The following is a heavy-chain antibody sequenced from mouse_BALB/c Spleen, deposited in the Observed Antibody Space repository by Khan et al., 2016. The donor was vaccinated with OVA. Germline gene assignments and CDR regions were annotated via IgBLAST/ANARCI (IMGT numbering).Heavy chain of an antibody. CDR1: GFSLTSFA. CDR2: IWSDGRT. Sequence: VQLQESGPDLVAPSQSLSITCSVSGFSLTSFAIHWVRQPPGKGLEWLVVIWSDGRTTYNSSLKSRLSISKDNSKSPVFLKINRLQDDETAKYYCAKNQFPLSMDSWGQGTSVTVSS. V-gene: IGHV2-6-2*01. CDR3: AKNQFPLSMDS. J-gene: IGHJ4*01.